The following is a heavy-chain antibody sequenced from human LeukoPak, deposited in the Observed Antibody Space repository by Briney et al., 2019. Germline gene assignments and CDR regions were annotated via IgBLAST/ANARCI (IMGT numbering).Heavy chain of an antibody. CDR3: ARDRDTAMEP. D-gene: IGHD5-18*01. V-gene: IGHV3-33*01. CDR2: IWYDGSNK. CDR1: GFTFSSYG. J-gene: IGHJ5*02. Sequence: GGSLRLSCAASGFTFSSYGMHWVRQAPGEGLEWVAVIWYDGSNKYYADSVKGRFTISRDNSKNTLYLQMNSLRAEDTAVYYCARDRDTAMEPWGQGTLVTVSS.